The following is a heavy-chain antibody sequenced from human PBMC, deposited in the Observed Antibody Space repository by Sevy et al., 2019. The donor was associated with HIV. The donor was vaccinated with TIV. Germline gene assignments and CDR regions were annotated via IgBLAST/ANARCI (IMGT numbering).Heavy chain of an antibody. CDR3: ASSIVATSFDY. CDR2: ISSGSTNI. CDR1: GFTFSTYS. Sequence: GGSLRLSCAASGFTFSTYSMNWVRQAPGKGLEWVSSISSGSTNIYYADSVKGRFTISRDNAKNSLYLQMNSLRAEDTAVYYCASSIVATSFDYWGQGTLVTVSS. D-gene: IGHD5-12*01. J-gene: IGHJ4*02. V-gene: IGHV3-21*04.